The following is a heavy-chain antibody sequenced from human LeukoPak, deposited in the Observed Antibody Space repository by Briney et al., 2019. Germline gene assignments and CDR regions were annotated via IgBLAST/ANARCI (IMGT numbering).Heavy chain of an antibody. D-gene: IGHD3-10*01. CDR3: AAIFENSGSYSDDAFDI. CDR2: INPNSGDT. Sequence: ASVKVSCKASGYTFTGYYMHWVRQAPGQGLEWMGWINPNSGDTNYAQKFQDRVTMTRDMSTSTAYMELSSLRSEDTAVYYCAAIFENSGSYSDDAFDIWGQGTMVTVSS. J-gene: IGHJ3*02. CDR1: GYTFTGYY. V-gene: IGHV1-2*02.